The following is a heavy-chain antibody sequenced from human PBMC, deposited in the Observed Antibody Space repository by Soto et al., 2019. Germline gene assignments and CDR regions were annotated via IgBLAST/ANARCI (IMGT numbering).Heavy chain of an antibody. D-gene: IGHD6-13*01. CDR3: ARDCLAAADPTPPCH. CDR2: IIPIFGPA. Sequence: QVQLVQSGAEVKKPGSSVKVSCKASGGTFSSYAISWVRQAPGQGLEWMGGIIPIFGPANYAQKFQGRVTITADESTSTAYMELSSLRSEDTAVYYCARDCLAAADPTPPCHWGQGTLVTVSS. CDR1: GGTFSSYA. V-gene: IGHV1-69*01. J-gene: IGHJ4*02.